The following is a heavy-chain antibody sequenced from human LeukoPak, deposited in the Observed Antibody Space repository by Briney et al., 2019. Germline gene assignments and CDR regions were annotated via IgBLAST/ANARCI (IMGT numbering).Heavy chain of an antibody. V-gene: IGHV4-59*08. D-gene: IGHD2-2*01. Sequence: SETLSLTCTVSGGSISNYYWSWIRQPPGKGLEWIGYIYYSGSTNYNPSLKSRVTISVDTSKNQFSLKLSSVTAADTAVYYCARHSSTSFNWFDPWGQGTLVTVSS. CDR1: GGSISNYY. CDR3: ARHSSTSFNWFDP. J-gene: IGHJ5*02. CDR2: IYYSGST.